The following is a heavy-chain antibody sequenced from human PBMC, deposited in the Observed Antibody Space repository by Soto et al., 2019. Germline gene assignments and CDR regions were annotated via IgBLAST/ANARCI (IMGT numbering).Heavy chain of an antibody. CDR3: ARDTNKGASKAQLFTAGMDV. D-gene: IGHD1-1*01. V-gene: IGHV3-21*01. CDR2: ISSSSTYI. J-gene: IGHJ6*02. CDR1: GFTFSSYA. Sequence: GGSLRLSCAASGFTFSSYAMSWVRQAPGKGLEWVSSISSSSTYIFYADSVKGRFTISRDNAKRSLDLQINSLRAEDTAVYYCARDTNKGASKAQLFTAGMDVWGQGTTVTVSS.